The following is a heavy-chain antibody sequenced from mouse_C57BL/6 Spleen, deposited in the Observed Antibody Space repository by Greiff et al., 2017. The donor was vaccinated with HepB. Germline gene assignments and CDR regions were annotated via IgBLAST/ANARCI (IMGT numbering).Heavy chain of an antibody. V-gene: IGHV5-17*01. Sequence: EVKLMESGGGLVKPGGSLKLSCAASGFTFSDYGMHWVRQAPEKGLEWVAYISSGSSTIYYADTVKGRFTISRDNAKNTLFLQMTSLRSEDTAMYYCARTDYYDYDGGFAYWGQGTLVTVSA. CDR1: GFTFSDYG. D-gene: IGHD2-4*01. J-gene: IGHJ3*01. CDR3: ARTDYYDYDGGFAY. CDR2: ISSGSSTI.